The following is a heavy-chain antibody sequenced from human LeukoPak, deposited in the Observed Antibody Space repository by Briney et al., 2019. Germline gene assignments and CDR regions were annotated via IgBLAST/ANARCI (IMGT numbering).Heavy chain of an antibody. CDR3: AKDDRAVASYFDY. Sequence: GGSLRLSCAASGFTVSTNYMSWVRQAPGKGLEWVSVIYSGGNTYYADSVKGRFTISRDNSKNTLYLQMNSLRAEDTAVYYCAKDDRAVASYFDYWGQGTLVTVSS. J-gene: IGHJ4*02. V-gene: IGHV3-53*01. CDR2: IYSGGNT. CDR1: GFTVSTNY. D-gene: IGHD6-19*01.